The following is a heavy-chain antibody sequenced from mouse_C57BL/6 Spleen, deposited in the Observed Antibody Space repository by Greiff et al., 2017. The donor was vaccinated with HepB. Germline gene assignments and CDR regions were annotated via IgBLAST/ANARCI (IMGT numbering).Heavy chain of an antibody. CDR1: GYTFTSYW. V-gene: IGHV1-69*01. Sequence: QVQLQQPGAELVMPGASVKLSCQASGYTFTSYWMHWVKQRPGQGLEWIGEIDPSDSYTNYNQKFKGKSTLTVDKSSSTAHMQLSSLTSEDSAVYYCAISRAMDYWGQGTSVTVSS. CDR3: AISRAMDY. CDR2: IDPSDSYT. J-gene: IGHJ4*01.